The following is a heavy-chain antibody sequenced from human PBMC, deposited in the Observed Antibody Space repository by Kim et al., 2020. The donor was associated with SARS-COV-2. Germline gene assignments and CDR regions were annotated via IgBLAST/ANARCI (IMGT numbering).Heavy chain of an antibody. J-gene: IGHJ5*02. CDR1: GGSISSSSYY. CDR3: ARRVTTVTPWFDP. CDR2: IYYSGST. Sequence: SETLSLTCTVSGGSISSSSYYWGWIRQPPGKGLEWIGSIYYSGSTYYNPSLKSRVTISVDTSKNQFSLKLSSVTAADTAVYYCARRVTTVTPWFDPWGQGTLVTVSS. V-gene: IGHV4-39*01. D-gene: IGHD4-17*01.